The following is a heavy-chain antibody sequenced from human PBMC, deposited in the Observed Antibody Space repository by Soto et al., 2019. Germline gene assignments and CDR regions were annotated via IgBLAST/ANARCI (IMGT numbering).Heavy chain of an antibody. Sequence: GGSLRLSCAASGFTFSSYAMSWVRQAPGKGLEWVSAISGSGGSTYYADSVKGRFTISRDNSKNTLYLQMNSLRAEDTAVYYCAKDLYCSSTSCYTFWFDPWGQGTLVTVS. D-gene: IGHD2-2*02. V-gene: IGHV3-23*01. CDR1: GFTFSSYA. CDR3: AKDLYCSSTSCYTFWFDP. CDR2: ISGSGGST. J-gene: IGHJ5*02.